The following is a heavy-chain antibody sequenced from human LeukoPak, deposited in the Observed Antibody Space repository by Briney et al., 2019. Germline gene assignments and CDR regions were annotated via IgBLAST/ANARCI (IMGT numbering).Heavy chain of an antibody. CDR1: GGSISSSSYY. Sequence: SETLSLTCTVSGGSISSSSYYWGWIRQPPGKGLEWIGSIYYSGSTYYNPSLKSRVTISVDTSKNQFSLKLSSVTAADTAVYYCARHEAVAGPRAPFFDYWGQGTLVTVSS. CDR2: IYYSGST. CDR3: ARHEAVAGPRAPFFDY. D-gene: IGHD6-19*01. J-gene: IGHJ4*02. V-gene: IGHV4-39*07.